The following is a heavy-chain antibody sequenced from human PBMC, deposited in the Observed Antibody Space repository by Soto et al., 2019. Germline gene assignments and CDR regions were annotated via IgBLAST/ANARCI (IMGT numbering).Heavy chain of an antibody. CDR2: TYYRSKWYI. CDR3: ARYSHRSADKVDKHDY. J-gene: IGHJ4*02. CDR1: GGSVASNSAA. D-gene: IGHD2-2*01. Sequence: SQTLSLTCAISGGSVASNSAACNWISQSPSRGLEWLGRTYYRSKWYIDYAVSVKSRITINPDTSKNQLSLQLSSVTPEDTAVYYCARYSHRSADKVDKHDYWARRTL. V-gene: IGHV6-1*01.